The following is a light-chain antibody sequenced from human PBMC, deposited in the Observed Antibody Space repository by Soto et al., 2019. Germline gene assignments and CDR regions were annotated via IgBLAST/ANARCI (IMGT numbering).Light chain of an antibody. CDR1: SSDVGGYNY. V-gene: IGLV2-11*01. CDR2: DVS. J-gene: IGLJ1*01. CDR3: CSYAGSYYV. Sequence: QSALTQPRSVSGSPGQSVTISCTGTSSDVGGYNYVSWYQQNPRKAPKLLIYDVSKRPSWIPDGFSGSKSSNTASLSISGLQAEDEADYYCCSYAGSYYVFGTGTKLTV.